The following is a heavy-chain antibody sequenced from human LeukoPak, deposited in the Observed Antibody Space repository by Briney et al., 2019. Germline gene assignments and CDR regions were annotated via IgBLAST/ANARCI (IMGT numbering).Heavy chain of an antibody. V-gene: IGHV4-59*08. Sequence: SETLSLTCTVSGGSISSYYWSWIRQPPGKGLEWIGYIYYSGSTNYNPSLKSRVTISVDTSKNQFSLKLSSVTAADTAVYYCARVVRDYYDSSGYYLYFDYWGQGTLVAVSS. CDR2: IYYSGST. D-gene: IGHD3-22*01. CDR3: ARVVRDYYDSSGYYLYFDY. J-gene: IGHJ4*02. CDR1: GGSISSYY.